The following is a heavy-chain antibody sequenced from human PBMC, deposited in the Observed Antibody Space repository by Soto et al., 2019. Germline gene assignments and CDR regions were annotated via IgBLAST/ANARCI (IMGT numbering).Heavy chain of an antibody. J-gene: IGHJ4*02. Sequence: SETLSLTCTVSGASVSSGSYGWRWIRQTPGKGLQWNGQINHSGSANYNPSLKSRVTISVHTSKSQFSLELSSVTAADTAVYYCARGLISGSHYSGGWYYFDSWGQGTQVTVSS. V-gene: IGHV4-39*07. CDR3: ARGLISGSHYSGGWYYFDS. CDR1: GASVSSGSYG. CDR2: INHSGSA. D-gene: IGHD1-26*01.